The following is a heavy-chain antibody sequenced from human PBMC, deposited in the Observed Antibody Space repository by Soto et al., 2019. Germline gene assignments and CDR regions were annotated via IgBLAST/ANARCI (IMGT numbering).Heavy chain of an antibody. CDR1: GYTFTSYD. J-gene: IGHJ5*02. D-gene: IGHD2-15*01. V-gene: IGHV1-8*01. Sequence: ASVKVSCKASGYTFTSYDINWVRQAPGQGLEWVGWINPTSEYTAHAQKFQGRVTLTREISTATAYMELSSHTSEDTAVYFCASQVHPGYSSAWGPGTPVTVSS. CDR2: INPTSEYT. CDR3: ASQVHPGYSSA.